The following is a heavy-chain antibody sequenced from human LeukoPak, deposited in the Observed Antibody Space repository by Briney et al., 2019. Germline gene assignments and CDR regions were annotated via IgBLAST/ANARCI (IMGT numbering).Heavy chain of an antibody. D-gene: IGHD5-12*01. CDR3: AREALGYSNYDFPNGGYYYMDV. Sequence: ASVKVSCKASGYTFTSYGISWVRQAPGQGLEWMGWISAYNGNTNYAQKLQGRVTITADKSTSTAYMELSSLRSEDTAVYYCAREALGYSNYDFPNGGYYYMDVWGKGTTVTVSS. CDR2: ISAYNGNT. CDR1: GYTFTSYG. J-gene: IGHJ6*03. V-gene: IGHV1-18*01.